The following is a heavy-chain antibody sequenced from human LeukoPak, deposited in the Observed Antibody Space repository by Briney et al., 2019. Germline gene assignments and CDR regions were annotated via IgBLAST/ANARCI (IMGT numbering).Heavy chain of an antibody. D-gene: IGHD3-22*01. CDR1: GTSTSSSTW. Sequence: SGTLSLTCAVSGTSTSSSTWWSWVRQPPGKGLEWIGEIYHSGSTNYNPSLKSRVTISVDTSKNQFSLKLSSVTAADTAVYYCAREKWYYDSSGFGTDMPPFDYWGQGTLVTVSS. V-gene: IGHV4-4*02. CDR2: IYHSGST. J-gene: IGHJ4*02. CDR3: AREKWYYDSSGFGTDMPPFDY.